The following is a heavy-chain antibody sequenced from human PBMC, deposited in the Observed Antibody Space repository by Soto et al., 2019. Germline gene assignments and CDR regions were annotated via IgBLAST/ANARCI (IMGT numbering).Heavy chain of an antibody. D-gene: IGHD3-3*01. Sequence: SVKVSCKASGGTFSSYAISWVRQAPGQGLEWMGGIIPIFGTANYAQKFQGRVTITADESTSTAYMELSSLRSEDTAVYYCARMADYDFWSGYYPDYGMDVWGQGTTVTVSS. CDR2: IIPIFGTA. CDR1: GGTFSSYA. CDR3: ARMADYDFWSGYYPDYGMDV. J-gene: IGHJ6*02. V-gene: IGHV1-69*13.